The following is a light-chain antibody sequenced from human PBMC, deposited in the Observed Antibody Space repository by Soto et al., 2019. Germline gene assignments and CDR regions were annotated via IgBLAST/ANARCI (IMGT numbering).Light chain of an antibody. J-gene: IGKJ1*01. CDR1: PSVSSD. CDR2: DTS. Sequence: EIVLTQSPATLSLSPGERATLSCRASPSVSSDLAWYQQKAGQAPRLLIYDTSNRATGIPARFSGSGSGTDFTLTISSLEPEDFAVYYCQQRSTWPWTFGQVTKVEIK. CDR3: QQRSTWPWT. V-gene: IGKV3-11*01.